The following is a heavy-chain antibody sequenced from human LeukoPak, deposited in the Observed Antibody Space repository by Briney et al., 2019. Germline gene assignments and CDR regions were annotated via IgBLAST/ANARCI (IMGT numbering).Heavy chain of an antibody. CDR3: ARDPNTYYDILTGYLDY. CDR2: ISGGST. J-gene: IGHJ4*02. Sequence: GGSLRLSCTTSGFNFRAYWMGWVRQAPGKGLEWVSSISGGSTYYADSRKGRFTISRDNSKNTLHLQMNSLRAEDTAVYYCARDPNTYYDILTGYLDYWGQGTLVTVSS. CDR1: GFNFRAYW. V-gene: IGHV3-38-3*01. D-gene: IGHD3-9*01.